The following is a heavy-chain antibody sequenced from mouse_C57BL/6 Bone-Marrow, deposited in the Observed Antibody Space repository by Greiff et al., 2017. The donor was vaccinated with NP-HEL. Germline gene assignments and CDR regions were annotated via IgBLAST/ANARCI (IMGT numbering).Heavy chain of an antibody. V-gene: IGHV1-66*01. CDR2: IYPGSGNT. CDR3: ASLYYYGSG. Sequence: VQLKESGPELVKPGASVKISCKASGYSFTSYYIHWVKQRPGQGLEWIGWIYPGSGNTKYNEKFKGKATLTADTSSSTAYMQLSSLTSEDSAVYYCASLYYYGSGWGQGTTLTVSS. J-gene: IGHJ2*01. CDR1: GYSFTSYY. D-gene: IGHD1-1*01.